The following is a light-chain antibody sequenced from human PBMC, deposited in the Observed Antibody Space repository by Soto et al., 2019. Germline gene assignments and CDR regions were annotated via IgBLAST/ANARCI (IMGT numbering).Light chain of an antibody. V-gene: IGKV3-20*01. Sequence: EIVLTQSPGSLSLSPGERATLSCRASQSFNNNYLAWYQQKPGQAPRLLIYGAYIRAAGVPGRFSGSGSGTDFTLTLTRLVAEDFAMSDCQHYGTSPRMSTFVQGTKLGVK. J-gene: IGKJ2*01. CDR2: GAY. CDR3: QHYGTSPRMST. CDR1: QSFNNNY.